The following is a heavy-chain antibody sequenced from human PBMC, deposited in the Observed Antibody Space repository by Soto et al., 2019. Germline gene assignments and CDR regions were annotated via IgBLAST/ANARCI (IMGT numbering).Heavy chain of an antibody. V-gene: IGHV3-23*01. CDR3: AKVVKYDVLTGYYKGPDYYGMDV. CDR1: GFTFSIYA. J-gene: IGHJ6*02. CDR2: ISGSGSST. Sequence: GGSLRLSCAASGFTFSIYAMNWVRQAPGKGLEWVSLISGSGSSTHYADSVEGRFTISRDNSKNTLYLEMDSLRAEDTAVYYCAKVVKYDVLTGYYKGPDYYGMDVWGQGTTVTVSS. D-gene: IGHD3-9*01.